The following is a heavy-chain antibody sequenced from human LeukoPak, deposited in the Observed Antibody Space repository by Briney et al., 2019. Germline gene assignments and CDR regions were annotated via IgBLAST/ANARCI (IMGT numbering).Heavy chain of an antibody. Sequence: PSQTLSLTCTVSGGSLSNYYWSWIRQPQGKGLEWIADIQYSGSTNYYPSLKSRSTISVDTSKKQFSLQLNSVTAADTAVYYCARLQIGAAFDSWGQGTLVTASS. D-gene: IGHD3-3*01. CDR3: ARLQIGAAFDS. J-gene: IGHJ4*02. CDR2: IQYSGST. V-gene: IGHV4-59*08. CDR1: GGSLSNYY.